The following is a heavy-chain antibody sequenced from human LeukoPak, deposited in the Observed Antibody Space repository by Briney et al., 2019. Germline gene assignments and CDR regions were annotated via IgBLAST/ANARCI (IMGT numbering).Heavy chain of an antibody. V-gene: IGHV4-4*07. J-gene: IGHJ3*02. Sequence: SETLSLTCTVSGGSISSYYWSWIRQPAGKGLEWIGRIYTSGSTNYNPSLKRRVTMSVDTSKNQFSLQLSSVAAAAPAVYSCARVHLNDGKGAFEIWGQRTMVRAFS. D-gene: IGHD1-1*01. CDR2: IYTSGST. CDR1: GGSISSYY. CDR3: ARVHLNDGKGAFEI.